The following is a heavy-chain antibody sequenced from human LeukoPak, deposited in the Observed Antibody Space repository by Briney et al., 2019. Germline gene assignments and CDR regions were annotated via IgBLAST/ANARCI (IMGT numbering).Heavy chain of an antibody. D-gene: IGHD3-10*01. V-gene: IGHV5-51*01. CDR3: VRRNYYGSGSQYSHFDY. Sequence: GESLRISCKGSGYSFTTYWIGWVRQMPGKRLEWMGVLYPGDSDTRYSPSFQGQVTISVDKSISTAYLQWSSLKASDTAIYYCVRRNYYGSGSQYSHFDYWGQGTLVTVSS. CDR2: LYPGDSDT. CDR1: GYSFTTYW. J-gene: IGHJ4*02.